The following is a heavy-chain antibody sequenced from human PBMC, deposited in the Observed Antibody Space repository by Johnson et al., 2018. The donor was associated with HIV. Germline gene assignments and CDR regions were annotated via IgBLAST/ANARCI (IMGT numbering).Heavy chain of an antibody. J-gene: IGHJ3*02. CDR2: ISWNSGSI. V-gene: IGHV3-9*01. CDR1: GFTFDDYA. Sequence: VQLVESGGGLVQPGRSLRLSCAASGFTFDDYAMHWVRQAPGQGLGWVPGISWNSGSIGYADSVQGRFTIPRDNAKNSLYLQMNSLKTEDTAVYYCTTDLSGSYEMGDNDAFDIWGRGTMVTVSS. CDR3: TTDLSGSYEMGDNDAFDI. D-gene: IGHD1-26*01.